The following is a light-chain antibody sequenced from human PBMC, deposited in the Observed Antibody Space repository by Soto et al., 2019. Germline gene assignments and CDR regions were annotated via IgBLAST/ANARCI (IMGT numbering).Light chain of an antibody. Sequence: QSALTQPASVSGSPGQSITISCTGTSSDVGRYNFVSWYQQHPGNAPKLMIYDVSNRPSGVSNRFSGSKSGNTASLTISGLQADDEADYYCSSYTISNTYVFGTGTKVTV. V-gene: IGLV2-14*03. J-gene: IGLJ1*01. CDR2: DVS. CDR3: SSYTISNTYV. CDR1: SSDVGRYNF.